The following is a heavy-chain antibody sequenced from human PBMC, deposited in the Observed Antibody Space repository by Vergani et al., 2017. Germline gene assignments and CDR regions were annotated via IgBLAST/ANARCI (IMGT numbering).Heavy chain of an antibody. J-gene: IGHJ3*02. CDR3: ARLREFWSGYYTGSDAFDI. V-gene: IGHV4-38-2*01. D-gene: IGHD3-3*01. Sequence: QVQLQESGPGLVKPSETLSLTCAVSGYFISSGYYWGWIRQPPGKGLEWIGSIYHSGSTYYNPSLKSRVTISVDTSKNQFSLKLSSVTAADTAVYYCARLREFWSGYYTGSDAFDIWGQGTMVTVSS. CDR2: IYHSGST. CDR1: GYFISSGYY.